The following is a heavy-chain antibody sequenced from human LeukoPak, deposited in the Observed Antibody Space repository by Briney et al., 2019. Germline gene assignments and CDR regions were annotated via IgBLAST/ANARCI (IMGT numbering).Heavy chain of an antibody. CDR3: AKETVTTWKYFDY. CDR2: ISYDGSNK. V-gene: IGHV3-30*18. CDR1: GFTFSSYG. D-gene: IGHD4-17*01. Sequence: PGGSLRLSCAASGFTFSSYGMHWVRQAPGKGLEWVAVISYDGSNKYYADSVKGRFTISRDNSKNTLYLQMNSLRAEDTAVYHCAKETVTTWKYFDYWSQGTLVTVSS. J-gene: IGHJ4*02.